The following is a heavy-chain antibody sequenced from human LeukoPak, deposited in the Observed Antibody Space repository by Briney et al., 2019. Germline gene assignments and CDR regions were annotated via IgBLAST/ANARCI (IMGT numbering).Heavy chain of an antibody. CDR2: INHSGST. J-gene: IGHJ4*02. D-gene: IGHD2-2*01. Sequence: SETLSLTCAVYGGSFSGYYWSWIRQPPGKGLEWIGEINHSGSTNYNPSLKSRVTISVDTSKNQFSLKLSSVTAADTAVYYCATPDPYCSSTSCSFDYWGQGTLVTVSS. CDR1: GGSFSGYY. CDR3: ATPDPYCSSTSCSFDY. V-gene: IGHV4-34*01.